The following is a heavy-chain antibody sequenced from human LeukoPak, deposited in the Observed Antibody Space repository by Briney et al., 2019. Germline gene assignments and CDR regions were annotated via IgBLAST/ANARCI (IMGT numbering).Heavy chain of an antibody. Sequence: SETLSLTCTVSGGSISSYYWSWIRQPPGKGLEWIGYIYYSGSTNYNPSLKSRVTISVDTSKNQFPLNLSSVTAADTAVYYCAGGIAVAGIYDYWGQGTLVTVSS. J-gene: IGHJ4*02. CDR1: GGSISSYY. CDR2: IYYSGST. D-gene: IGHD6-19*01. CDR3: AGGIAVAGIYDY. V-gene: IGHV4-59*08.